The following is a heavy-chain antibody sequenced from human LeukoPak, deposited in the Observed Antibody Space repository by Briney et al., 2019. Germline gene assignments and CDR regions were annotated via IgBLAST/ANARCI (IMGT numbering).Heavy chain of an antibody. CDR1: GYTFTSYG. V-gene: IGHV1-18*01. CDR2: ISAYNGNT. D-gene: IGHD4-11*01. J-gene: IGHJ4*02. Sequence: ASVKVSCKASGYTFTSYGISWVRQAPGQELEWMGWISAYNGNTNYAQKLQGRVTMTSDTSTSTAYMELRSLRSDDTAVYYCARDHGIRIRTVFGYWGQGTLVTVSS. CDR3: ARDHGIRIRTVFGY.